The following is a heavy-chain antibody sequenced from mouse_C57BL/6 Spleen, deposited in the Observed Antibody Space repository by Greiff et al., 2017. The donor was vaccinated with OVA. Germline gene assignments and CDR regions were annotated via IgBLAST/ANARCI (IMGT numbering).Heavy chain of an antibody. CDR2: ISYDGSN. CDR1: GYTITSGYY. J-gene: IGHJ3*01. CDR3: ARDRDYYGSSPFAY. D-gene: IGHD1-1*01. Sequence: EVHLVESGPGLVKPSQSLSLTCSVTGYTITSGYYWNWIRQFPGNKLEWMGYISYDGSNNYNPSLKNRISITRDTSKNQFFLKLNSVTTEETATYYCARDRDYYGSSPFAYWGQGTLVTVSA. V-gene: IGHV3-6*01.